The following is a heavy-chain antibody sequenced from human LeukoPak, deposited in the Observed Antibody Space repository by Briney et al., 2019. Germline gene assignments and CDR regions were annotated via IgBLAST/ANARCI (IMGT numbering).Heavy chain of an antibody. CDR1: GFTVSSNY. D-gene: IGHD2-21*02. Sequence: GGSLRLSCAASGFTVSSNYMSWVRQAPGKGLEWVSVIYSGGSTYYADSVKGRFTISRHNSKNTLYLQMNSLRAEDTAVYYCARGGVTDPLYYYYGMDVWGKGTTVTVSS. CDR2: IYSGGST. J-gene: IGHJ6*04. V-gene: IGHV3-53*01. CDR3: ARGGVTDPLYYYYGMDV.